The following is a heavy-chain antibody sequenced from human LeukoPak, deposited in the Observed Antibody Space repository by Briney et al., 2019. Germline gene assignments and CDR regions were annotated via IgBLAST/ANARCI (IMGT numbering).Heavy chain of an antibody. V-gene: IGHV1-69*05. CDR2: IIPIFGTA. CDR3: AIHRTSPRNIAVGGSFDY. CDR1: GGTFSSYA. D-gene: IGHD6-19*01. J-gene: IGHJ4*02. Sequence: SVEVSCKASGGTFSSYAISWVRQAPGQGLEWMGGIIPIFGTANYAQKFQGRVTITTDESTSTAYMELSSLRSEDTAVYYCAIHRTSPRNIAVGGSFDYWGQGTLVTVSS.